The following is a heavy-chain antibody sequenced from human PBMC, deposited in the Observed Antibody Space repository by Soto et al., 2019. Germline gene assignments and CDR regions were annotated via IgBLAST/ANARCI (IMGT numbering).Heavy chain of an antibody. D-gene: IGHD3-9*01. V-gene: IGHV1-18*01. CDR2: ISAYNGNT. CDR1: GYTFTSYG. CDR3: ARNSEGYYDILTGYPY. J-gene: IGHJ4*02. Sequence: GXSVKVSYKASGYTFTSYGISLVRHSPGQGLEWMGWISAYNGNTNYAQKLQGRVTMTTDTSTSTAYMELRSLRSDHTAVYYCARNSEGYYDILTGYPYWGQGTLVTVSS.